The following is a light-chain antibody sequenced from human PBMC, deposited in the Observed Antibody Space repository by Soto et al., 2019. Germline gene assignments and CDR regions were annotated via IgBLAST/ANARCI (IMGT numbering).Light chain of an antibody. CDR1: SRDIGGYNY. Sequence: QSVLTQPASVSGSPGQSITISCTGSSRDIGGYNYVSWYQQHPGKAPQLLIYEVSNRPSGVSNRFSGSKSGNTASLTISGLQAEDEADYHCSSYMRSSTLVFGGGTKLTVL. V-gene: IGLV2-14*01. CDR3: SSYMRSSTLV. CDR2: EVS. J-gene: IGLJ3*02.